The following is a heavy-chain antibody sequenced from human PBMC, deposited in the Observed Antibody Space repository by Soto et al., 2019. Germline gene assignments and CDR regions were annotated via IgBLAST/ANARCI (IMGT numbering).Heavy chain of an antibody. J-gene: IGHJ4*02. D-gene: IGHD3-9*01. CDR3: ARVRAGYDILTGYRNFDY. Sequence: PSETLSLTCTVSGGSISSGGYYWSWIRQHPGKGLEWIGYIYYSGGTYYNPSLKSRVTISVDTSKNQFSLKLSSVTAADTAVYYCARVRAGYDILTGYRNFDYWGQGTLVTVSS. V-gene: IGHV4-31*03. CDR1: GGSISSGGYY. CDR2: IYYSGGT.